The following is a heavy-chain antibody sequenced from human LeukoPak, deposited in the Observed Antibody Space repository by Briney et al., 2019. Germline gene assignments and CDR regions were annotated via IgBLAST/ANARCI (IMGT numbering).Heavy chain of an antibody. CDR2: IHPEGNEK. Sequence: GGSLRLSCAVSGFSFTNFWMSWVRQAPGRGLEWVANIHPEGNEKYHVESVKGRFTISRDNTKNLLFLQMNGLRVEDTAVYYCARGDAFSGDHRGQGTLVTVSS. J-gene: IGHJ4*02. V-gene: IGHV3-7*04. CDR1: GFSFTNFW. CDR3: ARGDAFSGDH.